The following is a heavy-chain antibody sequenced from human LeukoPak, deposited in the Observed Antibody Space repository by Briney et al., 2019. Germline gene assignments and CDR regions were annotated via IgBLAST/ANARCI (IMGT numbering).Heavy chain of an antibody. CDR2: IYYIGST. D-gene: IGHD3-10*01. V-gene: IGHV4-39*07. Sequence: PSETLSLTCSVSGGSISSSSYYWGWIRQPPGKGLEWIGSIYYIGSTYYNPSLKSRVTISVDTSKNHFSLKLSSVTTAGTAVYYCARDNRITMVRGVISEIVDWGQGTLVTVSS. J-gene: IGHJ4*02. CDR1: GGSISSSSYY. CDR3: ARDNRITMVRGVISEIVD.